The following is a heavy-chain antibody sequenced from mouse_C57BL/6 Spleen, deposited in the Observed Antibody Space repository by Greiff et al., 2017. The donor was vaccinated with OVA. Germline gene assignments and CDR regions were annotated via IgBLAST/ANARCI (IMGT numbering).Heavy chain of an antibody. CDR3: ARHGSYDYDWYFDV. CDR2: ISGGGGNT. D-gene: IGHD2-4*01. V-gene: IGHV5-9*01. J-gene: IGHJ1*03. CDR1: GFTFSSYT. Sequence: EVKLMESGGGLVKPGGSLKLSCAASGFTFSSYTMSWVRQTPEKRLEWVATISGGGGNTYYPDSVKGRFTISRDNAKNTLYLQMSSLRSEDTALYYCARHGSYDYDWYFDVWGTGTTVTVSS.